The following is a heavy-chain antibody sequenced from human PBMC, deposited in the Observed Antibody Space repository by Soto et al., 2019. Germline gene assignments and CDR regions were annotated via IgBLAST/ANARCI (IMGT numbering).Heavy chain of an antibody. CDR3: ARGRLNYGDSSFDP. V-gene: IGHV1-18*01. J-gene: IGHJ5*02. Sequence: GASVKVSCKASGYSFTSYGIHWVRQAPGQGLEWMAWISGYNGNTKYAQKLQGGVTMTTDTSTSTAYMELRSLRSDDTAMYYCARGRLNYGDSSFDPWGQGTLVTVSS. CDR2: ISGYNGNT. D-gene: IGHD4-17*01. CDR1: GYSFTSYG.